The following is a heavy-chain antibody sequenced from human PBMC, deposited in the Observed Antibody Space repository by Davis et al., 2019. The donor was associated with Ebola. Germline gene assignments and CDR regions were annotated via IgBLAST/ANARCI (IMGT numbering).Heavy chain of an antibody. D-gene: IGHD6-19*01. V-gene: IGHV4-59*08. J-gene: IGHJ5*02. Sequence: SETLSLTCTVSGDSISDYYWSWIRQPPGKGLEWIGYIYHSGITRYNPSLQSRVIISVDTSKNQFSLKLSSVTAADTAVYYCARVYSSGWYGWFDPWGPGTLVTVSA. CDR3: ARVYSSGWYGWFDP. CDR2: IYHSGIT. CDR1: GDSISDYY.